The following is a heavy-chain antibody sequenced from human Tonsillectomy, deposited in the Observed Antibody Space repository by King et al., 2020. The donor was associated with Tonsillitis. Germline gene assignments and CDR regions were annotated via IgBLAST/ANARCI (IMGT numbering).Heavy chain of an antibody. CDR2: INHGGCT. V-gene: IGHV4-34*01. J-gene: IGHJ4*02. CDR3: ARQYCSSSSCYFDY. Sequence: VQLQQWGAGLLKPSETLSLTCAVYGGSYSDYYWSWIRQPPGKGLEGIGEINHGGCTNYNPSLKSRVTISVDTSKNQFSLKLSSVTAADTAVFYCARQYCSSSSCYFDYWGQGTLVTVSS. CDR1: GGSYSDYY. D-gene: IGHD2-2*01.